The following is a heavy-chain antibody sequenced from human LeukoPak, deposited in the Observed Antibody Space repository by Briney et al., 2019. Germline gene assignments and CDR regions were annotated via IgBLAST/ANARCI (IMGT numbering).Heavy chain of an antibody. J-gene: IGHJ4*02. Sequence: PSETPSLTCTVSDGSISSSSYYWGWIRQPPGKGLEWIGAIYYSGSTYLNPSLKSRLTISVDTSKNQFSLKLSSATAADTAVYYCARLKGYYFDYWGQGTLVTVSS. CDR3: ARLKGYYFDY. CDR2: IYYSGST. CDR1: DGSISSSSYY. V-gene: IGHV4-39*01.